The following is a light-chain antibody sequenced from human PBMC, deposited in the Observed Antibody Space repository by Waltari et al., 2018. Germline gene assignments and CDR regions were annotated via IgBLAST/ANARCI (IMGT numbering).Light chain of an antibody. CDR2: GNS. CDR1: SSNLGAGYD. Sequence: QSVLTQPPSVSGAPGQRVPISCTGSSSNLGAGYDLPRSQQLPGTAPKLLIYGNSNRPSGVPDRFSGSKSGTSASLAITGLQAEDEADYYCQSYDSSLSGSRVFGGGTKLTVL. V-gene: IGLV1-40*01. J-gene: IGLJ3*02. CDR3: QSYDSSLSGSRV.